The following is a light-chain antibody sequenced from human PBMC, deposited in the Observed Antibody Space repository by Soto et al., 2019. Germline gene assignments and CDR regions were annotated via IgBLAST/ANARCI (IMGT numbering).Light chain of an antibody. J-gene: IGKJ1*01. Sequence: DGQVTQSPSTLSASVGDRVTITCRASQSISSWLAWYQQKPGKAPKLLIYKASNLQSGVPSRFSGSGSGTEFTLTISSLQPDDFATYYCQHYDSYPWVFGQGTKVEIK. CDR3: QHYDSYPWV. CDR1: QSISSW. V-gene: IGKV1-5*03. CDR2: KAS.